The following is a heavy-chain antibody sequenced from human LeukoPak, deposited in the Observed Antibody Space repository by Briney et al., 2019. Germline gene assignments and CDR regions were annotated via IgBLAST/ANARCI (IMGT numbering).Heavy chain of an antibody. V-gene: IGHV4-34*01. CDR3: ARDSYYDSSGWFDP. Sequence: SETLSLTCTVYGGSFSGYYWSWIRQPPGKGLEWIGEINHSGSTSYNPSLKSRVTISVDTSKNQFSLKLSSVTAADTAVYYCARDSYYDSSGWFDPWGQGTLVTVSS. D-gene: IGHD3-22*01. CDR2: INHSGST. J-gene: IGHJ5*02. CDR1: GGSFSGYY.